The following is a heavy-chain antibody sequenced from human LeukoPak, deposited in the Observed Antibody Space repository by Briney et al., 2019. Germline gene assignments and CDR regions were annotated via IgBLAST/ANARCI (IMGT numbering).Heavy chain of an antibody. D-gene: IGHD4-23*01. Sequence: PSETLSLTCTVSGGSISSSSYYWGWIRQPPGKWLEWIGSIYYSGSTYYNPSLKSRVTISVDTSKNQFSLKLSSVTAADTAVYYCARGGVTRYYYYYMDVWGKGTTVTVSS. V-gene: IGHV4-39*01. CDR3: ARGGVTRYYYYYMDV. J-gene: IGHJ6*03. CDR1: GGSISSSSYY. CDR2: IYYSGST.